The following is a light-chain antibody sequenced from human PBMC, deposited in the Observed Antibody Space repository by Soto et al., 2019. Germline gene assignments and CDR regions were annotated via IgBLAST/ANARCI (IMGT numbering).Light chain of an antibody. J-gene: IGLJ1*01. CDR2: DVS. CDR1: SSDVGGYNC. Sequence: QSALTQPASVSGSPGQSITISCTGTSSDVGGYNCVSWYQQHPGKAPKLMIYDVSNRPSGVSNRFSGSKSGNTASLTISGLQAEDEADYYCSSYTSSSTYVFGTGTRSPS. CDR3: SSYTSSSTYV. V-gene: IGLV2-14*01.